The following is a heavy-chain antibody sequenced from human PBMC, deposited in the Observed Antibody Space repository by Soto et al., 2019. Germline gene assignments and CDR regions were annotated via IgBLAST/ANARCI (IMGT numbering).Heavy chain of an antibody. D-gene: IGHD3-22*01. CDR3: SKDTYYYDRSGYYTYDH. J-gene: IGHJ4*02. V-gene: IGHV3-30*18. CDR1: GFTFSSYG. Sequence: GGSLRLSCAASGFTFSSYGVHWVRQAPGKGLEWVASVSYDGSNKHYADSVKGRFTISRDNSRNTLDLQMNSLRAEDTAVYYCSKDTYYYDRSGYYTYDHWGQGTQVTVSS. CDR2: VSYDGSNK.